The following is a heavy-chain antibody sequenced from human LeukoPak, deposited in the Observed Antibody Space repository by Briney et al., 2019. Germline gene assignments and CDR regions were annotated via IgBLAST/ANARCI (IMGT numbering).Heavy chain of an antibody. CDR3: AKDLNVSLRFLEWLPISAHDY. Sequence: GGSLRLSCAASGFTFSSYGMHWVRQAPGKGLEWVAFIRYDGSNKYYADSVKGRFTISRDNSKNTLYLQMNSLRAEDTAVYYCAKDLNVSLRFLEWLPISAHDYWGQGTLVTVSS. V-gene: IGHV3-30*02. CDR1: GFTFSSYG. D-gene: IGHD3-3*01. CDR2: IRYDGSNK. J-gene: IGHJ4*02.